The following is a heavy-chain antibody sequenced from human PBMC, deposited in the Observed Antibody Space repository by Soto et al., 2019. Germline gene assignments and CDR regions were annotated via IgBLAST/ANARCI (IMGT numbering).Heavy chain of an antibody. CDR3: AHAGDYDLLSFDH. J-gene: IGHJ4*02. CDR2: IYWDDDH. Sequence: QITLKESGPPLVRPAQTLTLTCAFSGFSLTTTSMGVAWIHQPPGKALEWLALIYWDDDHRYSPSLKDRLTISKDSSRSRVVLTISNMNPEDTGTYFCAHAGDYDLLSFDHWGAGTLVTVSS. D-gene: IGHD4-17*01. V-gene: IGHV2-5*02. CDR1: GFSLTTTSMG.